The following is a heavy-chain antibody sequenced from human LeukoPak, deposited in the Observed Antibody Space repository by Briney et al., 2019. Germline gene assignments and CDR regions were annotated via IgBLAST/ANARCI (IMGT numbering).Heavy chain of an antibody. CDR1: GGSISSSSYY. CDR2: IYYSGST. Sequence: SETLSLTCTVSGGSISSSSYYWGWIRQPPGKGLEWIGSIYYSGSTYYNPSLESRVTISVDTSKNQFSLKLSSVTAADTAVYYCARQTTYYYDSSPPYYFDYWGQGTLVTVSS. J-gene: IGHJ4*02. V-gene: IGHV4-39*01. D-gene: IGHD3-22*01. CDR3: ARQTTYYYDSSPPYYFDY.